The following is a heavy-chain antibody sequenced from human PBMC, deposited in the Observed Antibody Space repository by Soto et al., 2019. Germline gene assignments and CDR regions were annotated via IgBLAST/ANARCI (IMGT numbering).Heavy chain of an antibody. CDR2: ISGSGGST. CDR1: GFTFSSYA. D-gene: IGHD6-19*01. Sequence: EVQLLESGGGLVQPGGSLRLSCAASGFTFSSYAMSWVRQAPGKGLEWVSAISGSGGSTYYADSVKGRFTISRDNSKNPLYLQMNSLRAEDTAVYYCAKAGGDSSGWYYFDYWGQGTLVTVSS. J-gene: IGHJ4*02. V-gene: IGHV3-23*01. CDR3: AKAGGDSSGWYYFDY.